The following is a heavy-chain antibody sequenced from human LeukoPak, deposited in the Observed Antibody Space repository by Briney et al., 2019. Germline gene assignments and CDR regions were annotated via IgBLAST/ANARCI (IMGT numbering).Heavy chain of an antibody. CDR3: AKDGIGLLRYFDY. CDR1: GFTFSSYT. D-gene: IGHD2-21*02. V-gene: IGHV3-23*01. Sequence: TGGSLRLSCAASGFTFSSYTMSWVRQAPGKGLEWVSGISSSGGSSYYAASVKGRFTISRDNSKNTLYVQMNSLRAEDTVVYYCAKDGIGLLRYFDYWGQGTLVNVSS. J-gene: IGHJ4*02. CDR2: ISSSGGSS.